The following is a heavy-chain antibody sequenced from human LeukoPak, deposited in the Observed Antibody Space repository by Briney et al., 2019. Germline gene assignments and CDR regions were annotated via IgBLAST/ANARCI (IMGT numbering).Heavy chain of an antibody. CDR1: GFTFNSYV. CDR2: ISGSGSTT. Sequence: GGSLRPSCEASGFTFNSYVLSWVRQAPGKGLEWVSSISGSGSTTNYADSAKGRFTISRDNSKNTLYLQMSRLRAEDTAVYYCARGPSHYSYYGLDVWGRGTTGTVFS. CDR3: ARGPSHYSYYGLDV. V-gene: IGHV3-23*01. J-gene: IGHJ6*02.